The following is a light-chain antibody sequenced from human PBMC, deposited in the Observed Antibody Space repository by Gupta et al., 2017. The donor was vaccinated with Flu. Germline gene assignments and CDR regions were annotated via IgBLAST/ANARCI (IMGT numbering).Light chain of an antibody. CDR2: RDS. V-gene: IGLV1-47*01. Sequence: QSVLTHPPPASGTPGPRLTTSCCGTSSNIGRDYVYWYQQLPGMAPKLLIYRDSQRPSGVPDRFSGSKSGATASLAISGLRSEDEADYFCGAWDDSLSGYVFGPGTKVSVL. CDR1: SSNIGRDY. J-gene: IGLJ1*01. CDR3: GAWDDSLSGYV.